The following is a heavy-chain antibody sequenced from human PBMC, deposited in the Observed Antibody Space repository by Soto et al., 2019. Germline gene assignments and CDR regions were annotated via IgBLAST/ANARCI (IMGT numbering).Heavy chain of an antibody. CDR1: GLTVSGKKY. J-gene: IGHJ3*01. CDR3: ASWHEREHAYDV. D-gene: IGHD1-1*01. CDR2: LYDVDGS. Sequence: DVHLVESGGGLIQPGESLRLSCAAFGLTVSGKKYVAWVRQAPGKGLEWVSALYDVDGSFYADSVKGRFTTSSDSSKTTVYLQMNGLRPDDTAVYYCASWHEREHAYDVWGQGPTVTVSS. V-gene: IGHV3-53*01.